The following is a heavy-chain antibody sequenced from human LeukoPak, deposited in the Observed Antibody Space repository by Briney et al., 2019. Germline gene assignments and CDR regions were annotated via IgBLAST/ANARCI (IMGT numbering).Heavy chain of an antibody. J-gene: IGHJ4*02. CDR3: ARHDGLVVAATFDY. V-gene: IGHV4-38-2*01. CDR1: GYSISSGYY. CDR2: IYHSGST. D-gene: IGHD2-15*01. Sequence: PSETLSLTCAVSGYSISSGYYWGWIRQPPGKGLEWIRSIYHSGSTYYNPSLKSRVTISVDTSKNQFSLKLSSVTAADTAVYYCARHDGLVVAATFDYWGQGTLVTVSS.